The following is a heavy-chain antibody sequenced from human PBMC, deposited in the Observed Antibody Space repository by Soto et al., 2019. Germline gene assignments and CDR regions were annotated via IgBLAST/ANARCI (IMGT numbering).Heavy chain of an antibody. CDR3: ERHSTNSPLDS. J-gene: IGHJ4*02. Sequence: PGESLKISCKASGYTFTSYWIGWVRQMPGKDLEWMGIIYPGDSDIRYSPSFQGQVTISVDKSINTAYLQWNSLKASDTGVYYCERHSTNSPLDSWGQGTLVTVSS. D-gene: IGHD1-1*01. V-gene: IGHV5-51*01. CDR1: GYTFTSYW. CDR2: IYPGDSDI.